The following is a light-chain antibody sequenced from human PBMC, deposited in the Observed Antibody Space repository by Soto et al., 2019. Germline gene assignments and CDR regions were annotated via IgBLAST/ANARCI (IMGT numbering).Light chain of an antibody. Sequence: EIVLTQSPGTLSSSPGERATLSCRASQSVSGSYLAWYQQKPGQSPRLLIYGASSRATGIPDRFSGSGSGTEFTLTISSLQSEDFALYYCQQYNDWPLTFGQGTKVDIK. CDR2: GAS. V-gene: IGKV3-20*01. CDR3: QQYNDWPLT. J-gene: IGKJ1*01. CDR1: QSVSGSY.